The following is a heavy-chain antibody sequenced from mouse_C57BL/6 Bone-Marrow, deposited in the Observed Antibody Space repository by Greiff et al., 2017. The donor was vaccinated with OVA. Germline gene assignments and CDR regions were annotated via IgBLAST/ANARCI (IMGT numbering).Heavy chain of an antibody. V-gene: IGHV5-9-1*02. CDR3: TRLLDAMDY. J-gene: IGHJ4*01. D-gene: IGHD2-1*01. Sequence: DVMLVESGEGLVKPGGSLKLSCAASGFTFSSYAMSWVRQTPETRLEWVAYISSGGDYIYYADTVKGRFTISRDNARNTLYLQMSSLKSEDTAMYYCTRLLDAMDYWGQGTSVTVSS. CDR1: GFTFSSYA. CDR2: ISSGGDYI.